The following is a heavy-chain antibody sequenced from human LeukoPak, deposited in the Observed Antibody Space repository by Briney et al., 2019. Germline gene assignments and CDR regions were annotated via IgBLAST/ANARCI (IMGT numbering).Heavy chain of an antibody. CDR1: GGSISSYY. J-gene: IGHJ4*02. Sequence: PSETLSLTCTVSGGSISSYYWSWIRQPPGRGLEWIGYIYYSGSTNYNPSLKSRVTISVDTSKNQFSLKLSSVTAADTAVYYCASGVAAAVVDYWGQGTLVTVSS. CDR2: IYYSGST. V-gene: IGHV4-59*01. D-gene: IGHD6-13*01. CDR3: ASGVAAAVVDY.